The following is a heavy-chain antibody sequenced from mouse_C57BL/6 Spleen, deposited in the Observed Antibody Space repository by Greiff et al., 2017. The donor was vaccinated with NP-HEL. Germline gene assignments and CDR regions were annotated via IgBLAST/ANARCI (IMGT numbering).Heavy chain of an antibody. D-gene: IGHD1-3*01. CDR3: ARYESSGDFDY. J-gene: IGHJ2*01. CDR1: GYTFTDYY. CDR2: INPNNGGT. V-gene: IGHV1-26*01. Sequence: VQLQQSGPELVKPGASVKISCKASGYTFTDYYMNWVKQSHGKSLEWIGDINPNNGGTSYNQKFKGKATLTVDKSSSTAYMELRSLTSEDSAVYYCARYESSGDFDYWGQGTTLTVSS.